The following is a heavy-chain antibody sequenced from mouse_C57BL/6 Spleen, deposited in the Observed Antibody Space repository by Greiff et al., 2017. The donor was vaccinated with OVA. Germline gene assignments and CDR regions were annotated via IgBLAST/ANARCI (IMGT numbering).Heavy chain of an antibody. CDR1: GYTFTSYG. D-gene: IGHD2-5*01. Sequence: VKLQESGAELARPGASVKLSCKASGYTFTSYGISWVKQRTGQGLEWIGEIYPRSGNTYYNEKFKGKATLTADKSSSTAYMELRSLTSEDSAVYFCARRVVTPYYAMDYWGQGTSVTVSS. V-gene: IGHV1-81*01. CDR3: ARRVVTPYYAMDY. J-gene: IGHJ4*01. CDR2: IYPRSGNT.